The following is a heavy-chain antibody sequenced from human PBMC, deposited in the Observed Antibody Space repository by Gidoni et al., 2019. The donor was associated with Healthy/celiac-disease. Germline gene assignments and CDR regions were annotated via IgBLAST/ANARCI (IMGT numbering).Heavy chain of an antibody. V-gene: IGHV4-38-2*02. Sequence: QVQFQESAPGLVNPSETLSLTCTVSGYSISSGYYWGWIRQPPGQGLEWMGSIYESGRTYYNPSRKIRVTISVDTSKNQFSLKLSSVTAADTAVYYCARARYSSSWYAGSYNWFDPWGQGTLVTVSS. CDR1: GYSISSGYY. D-gene: IGHD6-13*01. CDR2: IYESGRT. CDR3: ARARYSSSWYAGSYNWFDP. J-gene: IGHJ5*02.